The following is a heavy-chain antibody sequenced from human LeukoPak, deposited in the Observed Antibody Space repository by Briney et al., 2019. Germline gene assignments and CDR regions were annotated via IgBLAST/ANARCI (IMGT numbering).Heavy chain of an antibody. CDR1: GFTVSSNY. CDR2: IYSGGST. V-gene: IGHV3-53*01. D-gene: IGHD2-21*01. CDR3: ARAPVTSCRGAYCYPFDY. J-gene: IGHJ4*02. Sequence: GGSLRLSCAASGFTVSSNYMSWVRQAPGKGLEWVSIIYSGGSTFYADSVKGRFTISRDNSKNTLYLQMNSLRVEDAAVYYCARAPVTSCRGAYCYPFDYWGQGTLVTVSS.